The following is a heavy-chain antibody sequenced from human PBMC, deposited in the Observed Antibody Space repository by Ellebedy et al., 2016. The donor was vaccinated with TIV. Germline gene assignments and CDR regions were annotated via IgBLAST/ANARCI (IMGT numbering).Heavy chain of an antibody. D-gene: IGHD1-26*01. J-gene: IGHJ4*02. CDR1: GFTLNSYA. CDR3: AQGYGTYFLQYYFDP. CDR2: ISGTGYNT. Sequence: PGGSLRLSCAGSGFTLNSYAMSWVRQAPRKGLEWVATISGTGYNTDYGDSVKGRFTISRDNSKNTLYFQMNSLRGEDTAVYYCAQGYGTYFLQYYFDPWGQGTLVTVSS. V-gene: IGHV3-23*01.